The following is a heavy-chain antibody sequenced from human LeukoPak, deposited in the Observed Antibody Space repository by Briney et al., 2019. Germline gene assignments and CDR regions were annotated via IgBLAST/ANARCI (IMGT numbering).Heavy chain of an antibody. CDR1: GGTFSSYA. J-gene: IGHJ4*02. CDR3: ARTAYVLDYYDSSGYYYGPPGD. D-gene: IGHD3-22*01. V-gene: IGHV1-69*13. CDR2: IIPIFGTA. Sequence: SVKVSRKASGGTFSSYAISWVRQAPGQGLEWMGGIIPIFGTANYAQKFQGRVTITADESTSTAYMELSSLRSEDTAVYYCARTAYVLDYYDSSGYYYGPPGDWGQGTLVTVSS.